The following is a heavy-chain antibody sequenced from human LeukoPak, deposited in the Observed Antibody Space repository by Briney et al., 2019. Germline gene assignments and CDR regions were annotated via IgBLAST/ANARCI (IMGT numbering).Heavy chain of an antibody. CDR1: GGSISSGGSY. Sequence: TPLLTSTVAGGSISSGGSYWSWIRQHPGKGLEWIGYIYYSGSTYHNPSLKSRITISVDTSKNQFSLKLSSVTAADTAVYYCARTSGYYYPPHFWGQEHGHR. V-gene: IGHV4-31*03. D-gene: IGHD3-22*01. CDR3: ARTSGYYYPPHF. J-gene: IGHJ6*02. CDR2: IYYSGST.